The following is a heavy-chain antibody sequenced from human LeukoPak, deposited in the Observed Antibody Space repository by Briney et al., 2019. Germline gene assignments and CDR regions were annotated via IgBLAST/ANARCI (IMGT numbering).Heavy chain of an antibody. CDR1: GGSLSSTTYY. D-gene: IGHD3-10*01. V-gene: IGHV4-39*01. J-gene: IGHJ4*02. CDR2: ICYSGST. Sequence: SETLSLTCTVSGGSLSSTTYYWGWIRQPPGKGLEWIGSICYSGSTYYNPSLKSRVTISVDTSKNQFSLKLSSVTAADTAVYYCARQRYYGSGSYDYWGQGTLVTVSS. CDR3: ARQRYYGSGSYDY.